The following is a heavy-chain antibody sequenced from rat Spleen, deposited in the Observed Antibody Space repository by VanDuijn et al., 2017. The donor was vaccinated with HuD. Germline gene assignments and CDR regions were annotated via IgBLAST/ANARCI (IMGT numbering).Heavy chain of an antibody. J-gene: IGHJ2*01. Sequence: EVQLVESGGGLVQPGRSLKLSCVASGFTFNNYWMTWIRQAPGKGLEWVASLTNTGGSTYYPDSVKGRFTISRDNAKSTLYLQMNSLRSEDTATYYCTRGPSYGSDLDYFDYWGQGVMVTVSS. CDR3: TRGPSYGSDLDYFDY. D-gene: IGHD1-7*01. CDR1: GFTFNNYW. V-gene: IGHV5-31*01. CDR2: LTNTGGST.